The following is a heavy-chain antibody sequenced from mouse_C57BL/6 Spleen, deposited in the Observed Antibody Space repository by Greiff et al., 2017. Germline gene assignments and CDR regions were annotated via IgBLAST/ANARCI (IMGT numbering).Heavy chain of an antibody. CDR1: GYTFTSYW. CDR2: IYPSDSET. J-gene: IGHJ2*01. CDR3: ARWGGCSQGY. Sequence: VQLQQPGAELVRPGSSVKLSCKASGYTFTSYWMEWVKQRPGQGLEWIGNIYPSDSETHYNQKFKDKATLTVDKSSSTAYMQLSSLTSEDAAVYYCARWGGCSQGYWGQGTTLTVSS. V-gene: IGHV1-61*01.